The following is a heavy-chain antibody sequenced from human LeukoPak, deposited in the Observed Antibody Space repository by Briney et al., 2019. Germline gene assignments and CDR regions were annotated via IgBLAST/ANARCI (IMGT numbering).Heavy chain of an antibody. Sequence: SETLSLTCTVSGGSISSGSYYWSWIRQPAGKGLEWIGRIYTSGSTNYNPSLKSRATISVDTSNNQFSLKLSSVTAADTAVYYCARGRPHLYSSSRIFDYWGQGTLVTVSS. D-gene: IGHD6-13*01. CDR1: GGSISSGSYY. J-gene: IGHJ4*02. CDR3: ARGRPHLYSSSRIFDY. V-gene: IGHV4-61*02. CDR2: IYTSGST.